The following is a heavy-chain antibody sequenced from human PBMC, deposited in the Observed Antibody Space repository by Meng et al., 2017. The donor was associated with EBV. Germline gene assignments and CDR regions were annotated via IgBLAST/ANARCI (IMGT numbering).Heavy chain of an antibody. CDR2: FLPRLGAP. D-gene: IGHD3-10*01. J-gene: IGHJ4*02. CDR1: GGPFRYYA. V-gene: IGHV1-69*01. Sequence: QVAVVESAAEVKKAGSSVKVSCKTSGGPFRYYAISWVRQAPGQGLEWLGGFLPRLGAPNYAQKFHGRVKITADESTSTHYMDLSSLRSEDTAIYYCASESGRGYTPDYWGQGTLVTVSS. CDR3: ASESGRGYTPDY.